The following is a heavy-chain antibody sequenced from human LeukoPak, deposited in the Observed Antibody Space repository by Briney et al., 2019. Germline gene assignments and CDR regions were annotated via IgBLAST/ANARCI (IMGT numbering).Heavy chain of an antibody. J-gene: IGHJ4*02. CDR3: ARRDSGTYAY. V-gene: IGHV4-30-2*01. D-gene: IGHD3-10*01. Sequence: SETLSLTCAVSGGSISSGGNPWSWIRQPPGKGLEWIGYIYHSGSTYYNPSLKSRVTISVDRSKNQFSLKVSSVTAADTAVYYCARRDSGTYAYWGQGILVTVSS. CDR2: IYHSGST. CDR1: GGSISSGGNP.